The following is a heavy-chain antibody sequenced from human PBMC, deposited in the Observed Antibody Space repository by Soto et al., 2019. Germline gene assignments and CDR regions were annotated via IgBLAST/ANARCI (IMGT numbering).Heavy chain of an antibody. D-gene: IGHD2-15*01. V-gene: IGHV4-59*01. J-gene: IGHJ4*02. Sequence: SETLSLTCTVSGGSISSYYWSWIRQPPGKGLEWIGYIYYSGSTNYNPSLKSRVTISVDTSKNQFSLKLSSVTAADTAVYYCARVATPGGRYFDYWGQGTLVTVSS. CDR3: ARVATPGGRYFDY. CDR1: GGSISSYY. CDR2: IYYSGST.